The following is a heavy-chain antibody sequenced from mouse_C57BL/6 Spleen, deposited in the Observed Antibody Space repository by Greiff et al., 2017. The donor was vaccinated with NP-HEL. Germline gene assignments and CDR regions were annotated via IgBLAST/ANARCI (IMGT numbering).Heavy chain of an antibody. CDR2: IGPGSGST. CDR3: ARPKSSYYYGSSYFAY. V-gene: IGHV1-77*01. CDR1: GYTFTDYY. Sequence: QVQLQQSGAELVKPGASVKISCKASGYTFTDYYINWVKQRPGQGLEWIGKIGPGSGSTYYNEKFKGKATLTADKSSSTAYMQLSSLTSEDSAVYFCARPKSSYYYGSSYFAYWGQGTLVTVSA. D-gene: IGHD1-1*01. J-gene: IGHJ3*01.